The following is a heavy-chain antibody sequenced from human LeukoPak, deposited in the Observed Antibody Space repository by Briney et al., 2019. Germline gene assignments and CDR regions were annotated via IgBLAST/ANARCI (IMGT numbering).Heavy chain of an antibody. CDR2: ISTYNGNT. CDR3: ARASDVTGD. Sequence: GASVKVSCKASGYTFTSYGISWVRQAPGQGLEWMGWISTYNGNTNYAQKFQGRVTMATDTSTRTAYMELRSLRSDDTAVYYCARASDVTGDWGQGTLVTVSS. CDR1: GYTFTSYG. J-gene: IGHJ4*02. D-gene: IGHD1-14*01. V-gene: IGHV1-18*01.